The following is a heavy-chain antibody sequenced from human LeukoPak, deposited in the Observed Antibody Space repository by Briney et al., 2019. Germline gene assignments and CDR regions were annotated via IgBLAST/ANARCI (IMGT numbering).Heavy chain of an antibody. CDR3: ARDQAGALDY. D-gene: IGHD1-26*01. CDR1: GFTFSSYG. J-gene: IGHJ4*02. CDR2: IWYDGSNK. V-gene: IGHV3-33*01. Sequence: GRSLRLSCAASGFTFSSYGMHWVRQAPGEGLEWVAVIWYDGSNKYYADSVKGRFTISRDNSKNTLYLQMNSLRAEDTAVYYCARDQAGALDYWGQGTLVTVSS.